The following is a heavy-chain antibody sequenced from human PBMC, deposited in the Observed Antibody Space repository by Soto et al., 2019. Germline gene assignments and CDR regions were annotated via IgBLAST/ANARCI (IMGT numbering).Heavy chain of an antibody. J-gene: IGHJ6*02. CDR3: ANSQRIQLWAYYYGMDV. CDR1: GFTFSSYA. D-gene: IGHD5-18*01. V-gene: IGHV3-30*18. Sequence: RLSCAASGFTFSSYAMSWVRQAPGKGLEWVAVISYDGSNKYYADSVKGRFTISRDNSKNTLYLQMNSLRAEDTAVYYCANSQRIQLWAYYYGMDVWGQGTTVTVSS. CDR2: ISYDGSNK.